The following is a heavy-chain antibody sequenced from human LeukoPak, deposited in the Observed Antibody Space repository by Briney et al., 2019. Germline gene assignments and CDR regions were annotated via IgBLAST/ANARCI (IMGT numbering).Heavy chain of an antibody. CDR3: ARGGPPAPNWFDP. V-gene: IGHV1-69*05. CDR1: GGTFSSYA. CDR2: IIPIFGTA. J-gene: IGHJ5*02. Sequence: ASVKVSCKASGGTFSSYAISWVRQAPGQGLEWMGGIIPIFGTANYAQKFQGRVTITTDESTSTAYMELSSLRSEDTAVYYCARGGPPAPNWFDPWGQGTLVTVSS. D-gene: IGHD3-10*01.